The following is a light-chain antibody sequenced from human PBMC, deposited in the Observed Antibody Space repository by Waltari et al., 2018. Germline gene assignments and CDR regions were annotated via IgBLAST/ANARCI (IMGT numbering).Light chain of an antibody. CDR1: SRGVGFYNY. CDR3: NSYTGSSSWV. V-gene: IGLV2-14*01. CDR2: DVS. Sequence: QSALTQPPSVPGSPGPSITISCTGPSRGVGFYNYVPWYQQYPGKVPQLLIYDVSDLPSGVSSRFSGSKSGNTASLTISGLQADDEADYYCNSYTGSSSWVFGGGTKLTVL. J-gene: IGLJ3*02.